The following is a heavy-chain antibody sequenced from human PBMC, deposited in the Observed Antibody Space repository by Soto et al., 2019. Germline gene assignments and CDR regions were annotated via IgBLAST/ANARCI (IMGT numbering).Heavy chain of an antibody. CDR2: IIPIFGTA. D-gene: IGHD4-17*01. Sequence: ASVKVSCKASGGTFSSYAISWVRQAPGQGLEWMGGIIPIFGTANYAQKFQGRVTITADESTSTAYMELSSLRAEDTAVYYCARDRYGDPLWGQDDFDYWGQGTLVTV. CDR3: ARDRYGDPLWGQDDFDY. CDR1: GGTFSSYA. J-gene: IGHJ4*02. V-gene: IGHV1-69*13.